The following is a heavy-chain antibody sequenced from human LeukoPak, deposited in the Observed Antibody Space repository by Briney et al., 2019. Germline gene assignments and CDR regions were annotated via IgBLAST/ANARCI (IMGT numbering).Heavy chain of an antibody. CDR3: ARGALADYYGSGSYPSFDY. V-gene: IGHV3-21*04. D-gene: IGHD3-10*01. Sequence: PGGSLRLSCAASGFTFSSYSMNWVRQAPGKGLEWVSSISSSSSYIYYADSVKGRFTISRDNAKNSLYLQMNSLRAEDTAVYYCARGALADYYGSGSYPSFDYWGQGTLVTVSS. CDR1: GFTFSSYS. CDR2: ISSSSSYI. J-gene: IGHJ4*02.